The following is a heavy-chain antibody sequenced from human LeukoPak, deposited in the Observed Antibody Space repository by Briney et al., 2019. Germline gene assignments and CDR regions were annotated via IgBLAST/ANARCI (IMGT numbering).Heavy chain of an antibody. CDR2: IGGSSRSR. V-gene: IGHV3-48*01. J-gene: IGHJ4*02. CDR3: ARELRYFDWSPIDY. D-gene: IGHD3-9*01. Sequence: GGSLRLSCAASGFTFSSYSMNSVRQAPGKGLEWGSYIGGSSRSRYYADSVKGRFTISRDNAKNSLYLQMNSLRAEDTALYYCARELRYFDWSPIDYWGQGTLVTVSS. CDR1: GFTFSSYS.